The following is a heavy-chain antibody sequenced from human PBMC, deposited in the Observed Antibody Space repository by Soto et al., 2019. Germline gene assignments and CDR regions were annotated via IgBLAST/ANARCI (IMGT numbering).Heavy chain of an antibody. V-gene: IGHV2-5*02. Sequence: QITLKESGPSLVKPTQTLTLTCTFSGFSLSTGGVGVGWIRQPPGKALEWLALIYWDDDKRYSPSLRSRHTVTKDTAKIQVVLTTTNMDTVDTATYYCAHSRCGGDCLQSYSSHYYYGMDVWGQGTTVTVSS. CDR1: GFSLSTGGVG. CDR3: AHSRCGGDCLQSYSSHYYYGMDV. CDR2: IYWDDDK. D-gene: IGHD2-21*02. J-gene: IGHJ6*02.